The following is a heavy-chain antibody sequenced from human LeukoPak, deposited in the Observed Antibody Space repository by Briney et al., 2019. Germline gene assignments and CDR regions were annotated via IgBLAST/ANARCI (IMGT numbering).Heavy chain of an antibody. CDR1: GDTFTNDY. V-gene: IGHV1-46*01. CDR2: INPTGGIT. CDR3: VRGGTSMVIMDDY. J-gene: IGHJ4*02. Sequence: EASVKVSCKASGDTFTNDYMHWVRQAPGQGLEWMGIINPTGGITSYAQKFQGRVTMTRDTSTSTVYLELSSLRSEDAAVYYCVRGGTSMVIMDDYWGQGTLVTVSS. D-gene: IGHD5-18*01.